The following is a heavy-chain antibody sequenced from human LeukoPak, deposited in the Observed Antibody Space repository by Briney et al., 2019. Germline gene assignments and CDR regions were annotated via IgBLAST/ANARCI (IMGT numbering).Heavy chain of an antibody. CDR1: GFALSSHW. D-gene: IGHD4-11*01. V-gene: IGHV3-23*01. CDR3: ARIHDYSNYFHWYFDL. Sequence: KTGGSLRLSCAASGFALSSHWMTWVRQAPGKGLEWVSALTGSGDNTYYADFVKGRFTISRDNSKNTLFLQTTSLRAEDTALYYCARIHDYSNYFHWYFDLWGRGTLVTVSS. J-gene: IGHJ2*01. CDR2: LTGSGDNT.